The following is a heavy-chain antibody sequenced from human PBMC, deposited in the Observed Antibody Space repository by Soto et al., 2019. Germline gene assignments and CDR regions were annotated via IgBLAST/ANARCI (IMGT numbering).Heavy chain of an antibody. CDR1: VGTFSSYT. D-gene: IGHD4-17*01. CDR3: ARGVTYGPMYYFDY. V-gene: IGHV1-69*02. CDR2: IIPILGIA. J-gene: IGHJ4*02. Sequence: GASVKVSCKASVGTFSSYTISWVRQAHRQGLEWMGRIIPILGIANYAQKFQGRVTITADKSTSTAYMELSSLRSEDTAVYYCARGVTYGPMYYFDYWGQGTLVTVSS.